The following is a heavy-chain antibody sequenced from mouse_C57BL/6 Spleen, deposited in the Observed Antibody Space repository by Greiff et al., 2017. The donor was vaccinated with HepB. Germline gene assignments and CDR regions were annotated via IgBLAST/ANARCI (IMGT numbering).Heavy chain of an antibody. CDR3: TGGGDGWLLFAY. CDR1: GYTFTDYE. Sequence: VQLQQSGAELVRPGASVTLSCKASGYTFTDYEMHWVKQTPVHGLEWIGAIDPETGGTAYNQKFKGKAILTADKSSSTAYMELRSLTSEDSAVYYFTGGGDGWLLFAYWSQGTLVTVSA. D-gene: IGHD2-3*01. CDR2: IDPETGGT. J-gene: IGHJ3*01. V-gene: IGHV1-15*01.